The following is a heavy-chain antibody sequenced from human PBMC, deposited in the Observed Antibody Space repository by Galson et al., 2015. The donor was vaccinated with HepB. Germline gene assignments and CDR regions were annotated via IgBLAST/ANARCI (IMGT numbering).Heavy chain of an antibody. Sequence: SLRLSCAVSGVTFSDTHMNWVRQTPATGLEWVALLKRKSHGGTAEYAAPVKGRFTISGDDSTNTVYLQMNNLKSEDAAIYYCTTEERSTFESWGQGTLVTVSS. V-gene: IGHV3-15*07. D-gene: IGHD1-1*01. CDR2: LKRKSHGGTA. CDR3: TTEERSTFES. J-gene: IGHJ4*02. CDR1: GVTFSDTH.